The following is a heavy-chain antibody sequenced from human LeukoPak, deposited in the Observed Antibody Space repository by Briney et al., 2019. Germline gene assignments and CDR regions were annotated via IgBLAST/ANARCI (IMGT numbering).Heavy chain of an antibody. V-gene: IGHV4-4*07. D-gene: IGHD3-3*01. CDR1: GGSISSYY. CDR3: ARDLFNYDFWSGYTNWFDP. Sequence: SEPLSLTCTVSGGSISSYYWSWIRQPAGKGLEWIGRIYTSGSTNYNPSLKSRVTMSVDTSKNQFSLKLSSVTAADTAVYYCARDLFNYDFWSGYTNWFDPWGQGTLVTVSP. CDR2: IYTSGST. J-gene: IGHJ5*02.